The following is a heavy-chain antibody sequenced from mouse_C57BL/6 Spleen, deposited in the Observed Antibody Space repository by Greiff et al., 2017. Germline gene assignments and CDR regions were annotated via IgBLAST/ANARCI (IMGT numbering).Heavy chain of an antibody. Sequence: QVQLQQPGAELVKPGASVKMSCKASGYTFTSYWITWVKQRPGQGLEWIGDIYPGSGSTNYNEKFKSKATLTVDTSSSTAYMQLSSLTSEDSAVYYYARDSYGSSYRYYAMDYWGQGTSVTVSS. CDR2: IYPGSGST. D-gene: IGHD1-1*01. CDR3: ARDSYGSSYRYYAMDY. CDR1: GYTFTSYW. J-gene: IGHJ4*01. V-gene: IGHV1-55*01.